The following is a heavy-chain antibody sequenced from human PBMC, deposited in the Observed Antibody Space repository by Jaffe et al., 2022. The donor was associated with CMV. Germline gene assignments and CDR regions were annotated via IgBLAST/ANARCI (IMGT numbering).Heavy chain of an antibody. CDR2: ITSDGGST. V-gene: IGHV3-64D*06. CDR3: VKEEAGNWKPFET. CDR1: GFTLRSHH. J-gene: IGHJ5*02. Sequence: VQLVESGGDLVQPGGSLRLSCSASGFTLRSHHMHWVRQAPGKGLTCISTITSDGGSTVYADSVKGRFIISRDNSKNALDLQMNSLTTEDTGVYYCVKEEAGNWKPFETWGQGTLVTVSS. D-gene: IGHD3-10*01.